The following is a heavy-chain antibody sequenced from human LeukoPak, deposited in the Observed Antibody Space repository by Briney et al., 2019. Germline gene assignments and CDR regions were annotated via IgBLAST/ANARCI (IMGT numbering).Heavy chain of an antibody. CDR2: INGIGAST. V-gene: IGHV3-23*01. CDR3: ARDRSRVAAAGPDY. J-gene: IGHJ4*02. D-gene: IGHD6-13*01. CDR1: GFPFSSYA. Sequence: GGSLRLSCAASGFPFSSYAMSWVRQAPGKGLEWASSINGIGASTHYADSVKGRFTISRDNAKNTLSLQMTSLRAEDTAVYYCARDRSRVAAAGPDYWGQGTLVTVSS.